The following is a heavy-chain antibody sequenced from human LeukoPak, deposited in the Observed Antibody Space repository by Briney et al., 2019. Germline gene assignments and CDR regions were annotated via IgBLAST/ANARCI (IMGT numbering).Heavy chain of an antibody. CDR2: INHSGTT. CDR3: AREGIEAFYYIDC. J-gene: IGHJ6*03. D-gene: IGHD2-15*01. Sequence: SETLSLTCGVSGGSFSAYYWIWIRQPPGKGLEWIGEINHSGTTHYNPSLESRVTISVDTSRNQFSLNLSSVTAADTGLYFCAREGIEAFYYIDCWGKGTTVTVSS. V-gene: IGHV4-34*01. CDR1: GGSFSAYY.